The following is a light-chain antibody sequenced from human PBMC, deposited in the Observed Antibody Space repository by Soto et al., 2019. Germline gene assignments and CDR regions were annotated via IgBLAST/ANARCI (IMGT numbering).Light chain of an antibody. CDR1: QSVSSAY. J-gene: IGKJ2*01. CDR3: QPFGISPYT. V-gene: IGKV3-20*01. Sequence: EIVLTQSPGTLSLSPGERATLSCRASQSVSSAYLLWFQQKPGQAPRLLIYGASNRAAGIPDRFGGSGSGTDFTLTISRLEPEDFAVYYCQPFGISPYTFGQGTKLEIK. CDR2: GAS.